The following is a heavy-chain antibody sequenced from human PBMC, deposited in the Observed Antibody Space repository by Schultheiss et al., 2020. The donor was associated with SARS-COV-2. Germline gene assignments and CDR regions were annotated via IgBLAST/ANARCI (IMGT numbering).Heavy chain of an antibody. J-gene: IGHJ6*02. CDR3: ARERYGDYGSYYYGMDV. Sequence: GGSLRLSCAASGFTFSSYSMNWVRQAPGKGLEWVSSISSSSSYIYYADSVKGRFTISRDNAKNSLYLQMNSLRAEDTAVYYCARERYGDYGSYYYGMDVWGQGTTVTVSS. CDR1: GFTFSSYS. V-gene: IGHV3-21*01. CDR2: ISSSSSYI. D-gene: IGHD4-17*01.